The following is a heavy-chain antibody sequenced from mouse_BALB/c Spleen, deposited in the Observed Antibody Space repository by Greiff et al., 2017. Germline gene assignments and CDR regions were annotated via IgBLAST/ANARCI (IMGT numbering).Heavy chain of an antibody. V-gene: IGHV5-6-3*01. CDR1: GFTFSSYG. CDR3: ARDNWAYAMDY. Sequence: EVKLMESGGGLVQPGGSLKLSCAASGFTFSSYGMSWVRQTPDKRLELVATINSNGGSTYYPDSVMGRFTISRDNAKNTLYLQMSSLKSEDTAMYYCARDNWAYAMDYWGQGTSVTVSS. J-gene: IGHJ4*01. CDR2: INSNGGST. D-gene: IGHD4-1*01.